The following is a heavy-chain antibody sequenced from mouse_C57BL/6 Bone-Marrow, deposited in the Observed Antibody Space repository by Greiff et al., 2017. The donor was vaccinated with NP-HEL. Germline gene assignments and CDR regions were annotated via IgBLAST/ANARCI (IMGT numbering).Heavy chain of an antibody. Sequence: EVMLVESGEGLVKPGGSLKLSCAASGFTFSSYAMPWVRQTPEKGLEWVAYISSGGGYIYYADTVKGRFTISRDNARNTLYLQMSSLKSEDTAMYYCTRDRVITTVVAHGYFDVWGTGTTVTVSS. V-gene: IGHV5-9-1*02. D-gene: IGHD1-1*01. J-gene: IGHJ1*03. CDR3: TRDRVITTVVAHGYFDV. CDR1: GFTFSSYA. CDR2: ISSGGGYI.